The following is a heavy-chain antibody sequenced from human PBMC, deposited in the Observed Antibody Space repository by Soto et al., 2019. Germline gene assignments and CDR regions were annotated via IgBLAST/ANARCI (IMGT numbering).Heavy chain of an antibody. Sequence: SETLSLTCTVSGGSINNYYWTWIRQSPGRGLEWIGYVYYTGSTNYNPSLKSRVTMSLDTSRNQFSLSLSSVTAADTAMYFCARSVDPWGQGTLVTVSS. CDR1: GGSINNYY. CDR3: ARSVDP. CDR2: VYYTGST. J-gene: IGHJ5*02. V-gene: IGHV4-59*12.